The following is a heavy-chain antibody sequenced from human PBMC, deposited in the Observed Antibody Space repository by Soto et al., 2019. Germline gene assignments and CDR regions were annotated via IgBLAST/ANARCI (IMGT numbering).Heavy chain of an antibody. CDR3: ANEFNTQHPWGRYYYYGMDV. CDR1: GFTFSSYG. J-gene: IGHJ6*02. Sequence: QVQLVESGGGVVQPGRSLRLSCAASGFTFSSYGMHWVRQAPGKGLEWVAVISYDGSNKYYADSVKGRFTISRDNSKNTLYLQMNSLRAEDTAVYYCANEFNTQHPWGRYYYYGMDVWGQGTTVTVSS. CDR2: ISYDGSNK. D-gene: IGHD7-27*01. V-gene: IGHV3-30*18.